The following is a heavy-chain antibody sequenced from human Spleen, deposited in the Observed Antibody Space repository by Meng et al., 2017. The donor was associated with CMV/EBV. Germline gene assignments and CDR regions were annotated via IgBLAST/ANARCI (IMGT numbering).Heavy chain of an antibody. V-gene: IGHV1-2*02. D-gene: IGHD4-23*01. CDR3: ARAFYGGNSGLA. CDR2: INPNSGGT. J-gene: IGHJ5*02. Sequence: QVQLVQSGAEVKKPGASVNVSCKVSGYTLTELSMHWVRQAPGKGLEWMGWINPNSGGTNYAQKFQGRVTMTRDTSISTAYMELSRLRSDDTAVYYCARAFYGGNSGLAWGQGTLVTVSS. CDR1: GYTLTELS.